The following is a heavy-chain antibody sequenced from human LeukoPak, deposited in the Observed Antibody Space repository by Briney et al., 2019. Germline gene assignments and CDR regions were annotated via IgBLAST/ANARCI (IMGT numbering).Heavy chain of an antibody. CDR3: ARHRGWYCSGGSCFPEYFQH. D-gene: IGHD2-15*01. V-gene: IGHV4-61*05. CDR2: FYYSGSP. J-gene: IGHJ1*01. Sequence: SETLSLTCTVSGVSISSRSYYWGWIRQPPGKGLEWIGYFYYSGSPNYNPSLKSRVTISVDTSKNQFSLKLSSVTAADTAVYYCARHRGWYCSGGSCFPEYFQHWGQGTLVTVSS. CDR1: GVSISSRSYY.